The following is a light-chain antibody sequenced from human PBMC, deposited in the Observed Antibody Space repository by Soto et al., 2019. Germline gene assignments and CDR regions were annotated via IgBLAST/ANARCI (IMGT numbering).Light chain of an antibody. Sequence: EIVTTQSPATLSVSPGERATLSCRASQYIGSNLAWYQQKPGQAPRLLIYGASTRASGIPARFSGSGSGTEFTLTISSLQSEDFAVYYCEQYNNWPITFGQGTRPEIK. CDR1: QYIGSN. J-gene: IGKJ5*01. CDR2: GAS. V-gene: IGKV3-15*01. CDR3: EQYNNWPIT.